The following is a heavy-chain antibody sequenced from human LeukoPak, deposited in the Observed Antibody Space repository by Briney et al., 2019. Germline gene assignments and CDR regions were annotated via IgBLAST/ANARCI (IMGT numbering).Heavy chain of an antibody. Sequence: GASVKVSCKASGGTFSSYAISWVRQAPGQGLEWMGGIIPIFGTANYAQKFQGRVTITADESTSTAYMELSSLRSEDTAVYYCARSRYRGIAARLLGANYYYGMDVWGQGTTVTVSS. CDR2: IIPIFGTA. V-gene: IGHV1-69*13. CDR1: GGTFSSYA. CDR3: ARSRYRGIAARLLGANYYYGMDV. D-gene: IGHD6-6*01. J-gene: IGHJ6*02.